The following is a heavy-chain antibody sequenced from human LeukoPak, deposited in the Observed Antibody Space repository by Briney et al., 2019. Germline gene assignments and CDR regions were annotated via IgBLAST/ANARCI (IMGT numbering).Heavy chain of an antibody. CDR1: GFTFSDYY. CDR3: AGAARGVIIPLDY. Sequence: GGSLRLSCAASGFTFSDYYMSWIRQAPGKGLEWVSYISSSGSTIYYADSVKGRFTISRDNAKNSLYLQMNSLRAEDTAVYYCAGAARGVIIPLDYWGQGTLVTVSS. D-gene: IGHD3-10*01. CDR2: ISSSGSTI. V-gene: IGHV3-11*04. J-gene: IGHJ4*02.